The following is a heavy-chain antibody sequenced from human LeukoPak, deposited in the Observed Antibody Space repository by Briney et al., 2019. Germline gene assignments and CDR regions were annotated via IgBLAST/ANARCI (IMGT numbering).Heavy chain of an antibody. D-gene: IGHD5-12*01. J-gene: IGHJ4*02. Sequence: GGSLRLSCAASGFTFSSYSMNWVRQAPGKGLEWVSSISSSSSYIYYADSVKGRFTISRDNAKNSVYLQMNSLRAEDTAVYYCARDLPFPGQKYSYYFDYWGQGTLVTVSS. CDR2: ISSSSSYI. CDR1: GFTFSSYS. CDR3: ARDLPFPGQKYSYYFDY. V-gene: IGHV3-21*01.